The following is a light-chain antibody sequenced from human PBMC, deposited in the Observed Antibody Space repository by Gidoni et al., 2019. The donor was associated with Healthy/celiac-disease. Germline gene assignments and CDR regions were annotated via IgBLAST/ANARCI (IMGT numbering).Light chain of an antibody. CDR2: APS. Sequence: IQLTQSPSSLSASVGDRVTINCRAGQSISSYLNWYQPKGGKAPNHLLYAPSSLQSGVTTRFSGSGSGPDFTLTISRLQPEECATYFCQQRNSTPPPFGQGTKVEIK. CDR1: QSISSY. J-gene: IGKJ1*01. CDR3: QQRNSTPPP. V-gene: IGKV1-39*01.